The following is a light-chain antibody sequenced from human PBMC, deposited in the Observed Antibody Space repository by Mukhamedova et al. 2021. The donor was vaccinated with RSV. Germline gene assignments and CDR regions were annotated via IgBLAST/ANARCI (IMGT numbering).Light chain of an antibody. CDR3: QQSYSYPPT. Sequence: WYQRRVHGKAPQLLIYTTSTLQSGVPSRFSGSGSGTDFTLTISSLQPEDFATYFCQQSYSYPPTFGPGTKVDIK. CDR2: TTS. V-gene: IGKV1-39*01. J-gene: IGKJ3*01.